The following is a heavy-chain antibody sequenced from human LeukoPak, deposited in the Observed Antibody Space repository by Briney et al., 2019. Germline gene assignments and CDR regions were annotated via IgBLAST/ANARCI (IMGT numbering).Heavy chain of an antibody. CDR2: ISGSGDHT. D-gene: IGHD6-19*01. Sequence: GGSLRLSCAGSGFALKSYSLTWVRQAPGKGLEWVSAISGSGDHTYYADSVKGRFTISRDNSKNTLYLQMSSLRAEDTAVYYCAKDRVALAGTSLDSWGQGTLVTVSS. CDR3: AKDRVALAGTSLDS. V-gene: IGHV3-23*01. CDR1: GFALKSYS. J-gene: IGHJ4*02.